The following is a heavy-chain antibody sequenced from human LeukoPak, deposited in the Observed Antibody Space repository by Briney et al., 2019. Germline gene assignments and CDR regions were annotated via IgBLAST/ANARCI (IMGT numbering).Heavy chain of an antibody. J-gene: IGHJ4*02. CDR3: ARDKGGMVPFDY. CDR1: GFTFSSYV. CDR2: IKQGGSEK. Sequence: GGSLRLSCAASGFTFSSYVMNWVRQAPGKGLEWVANIKQGGSEKNYVDSVKGRFTIARDDAKNSLYLQMNSLRAEDTAVYFCARDKGGMVPFDYWGQGTLVTVSS. V-gene: IGHV3-7*01. D-gene: IGHD3-10*01.